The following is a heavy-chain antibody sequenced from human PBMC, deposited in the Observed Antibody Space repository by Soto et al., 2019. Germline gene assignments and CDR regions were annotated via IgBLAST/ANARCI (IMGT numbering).Heavy chain of an antibody. V-gene: IGHV1-69*06. CDR3: ARMGSYGVIDTHDAFDI. D-gene: IGHD2-21*01. Sequence: ASVKVSCKASGGTFSSYAISWVRQAPGQGLEWMGGMIPIFGKADYAQKFQGRVTMTGNKSTSTAYMELSSLRSEDTAVYYCARMGSYGVIDTHDAFDIWGQGTMVTVSS. J-gene: IGHJ3*02. CDR2: MIPIFGKA. CDR1: GGTFSSYA.